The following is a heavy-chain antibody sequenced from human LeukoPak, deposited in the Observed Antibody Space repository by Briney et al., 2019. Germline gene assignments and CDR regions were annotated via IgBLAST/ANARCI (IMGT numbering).Heavy chain of an antibody. D-gene: IGHD3-9*01. CDR1: GGSISSYY. CDR3: ARDLTFDILTGYYISPFDC. Sequence: PSETPSLTCTVSGGSISSYYWSWIRQPAGKGLEWIGHISTSGSTNYNPSLKSRVTMSVDTSKNQFSLKLTSVTAADTAVYYCARDLTFDILTGYYISPFDCWGQGTLVTVSS. J-gene: IGHJ4*02. V-gene: IGHV4-4*07. CDR2: ISTSGST.